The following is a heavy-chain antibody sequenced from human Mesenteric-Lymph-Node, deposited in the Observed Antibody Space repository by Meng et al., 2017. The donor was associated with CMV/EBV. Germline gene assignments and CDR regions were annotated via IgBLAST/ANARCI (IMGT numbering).Heavy chain of an antibody. D-gene: IGHD2-15*01. CDR2: IKSKTDGGTT. Sequence: GESLKISCAASGFTFSNAWMSWVRQAPGKGLEWVGRIKSKTDGGTTDYAAPVKGRFTISRDDSKNTLYLQMNSLKTEDTAVYYCTTGDCGGGSCHAFDFWGQGTLVTVSS. CDR3: TTGDCGGGSCHAFDF. J-gene: IGHJ3*01. V-gene: IGHV3-15*01. CDR1: GFTFSNAW.